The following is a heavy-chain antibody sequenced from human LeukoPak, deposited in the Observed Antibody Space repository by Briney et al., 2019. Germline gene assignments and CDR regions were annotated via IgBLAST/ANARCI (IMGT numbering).Heavy chain of an antibody. CDR2: ITSSSTHI. V-gene: IGHV3-21*04. J-gene: IGHJ4*02. CDR3: AKTSARGGSGSYYKGAYYFDY. D-gene: IGHD3-10*01. CDR1: GFTFSTSD. Sequence: GGSLRLSCAASGFTFSTSDMIWVRQAPGKGLEWVSTITSSSTHIYYADSVKGRFTISRDNAKNSLYLQMNSLRAEDTAVYYCAKTSARGGSGSYYKGAYYFDYWGQGTLVTVSS.